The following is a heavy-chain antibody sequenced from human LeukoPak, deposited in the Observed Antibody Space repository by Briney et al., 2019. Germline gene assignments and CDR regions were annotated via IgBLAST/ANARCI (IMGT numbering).Heavy chain of an antibody. J-gene: IGHJ4*02. CDR2: ISAYNGNT. V-gene: IGHV1-18*01. D-gene: IGHD4-17*01. Sequence: ASVKVSCKASGYTFTSYGISWVRQAPGQGLEWMGWISAYNGNTNYAQKFQGRVTMTRDMSTSTVYMELSSLRSEDTAVYYCARDHYGFDHWGQGTLVTVSS. CDR1: GYTFTSYG. CDR3: ARDHYGFDH.